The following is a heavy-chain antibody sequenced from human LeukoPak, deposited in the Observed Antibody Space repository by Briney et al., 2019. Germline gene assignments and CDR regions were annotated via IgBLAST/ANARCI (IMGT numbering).Heavy chain of an antibody. J-gene: IGHJ4*02. CDR3: AREHTPYGSGCTAAY. CDR1: GFTFSNYG. CDR2: VSPSSTTI. V-gene: IGHV3-48*01. Sequence: GGSLRLSCAASGFTFSNYGLNWVRQAPGEGLEWVSYVSPSSTTIYYADSVKGRFTIPRDNAKNLLYLQMNSLRAEDTAVYYCAREHTPYGSGCTAAYWGQGTLVTVSS. D-gene: IGHD6-19*01.